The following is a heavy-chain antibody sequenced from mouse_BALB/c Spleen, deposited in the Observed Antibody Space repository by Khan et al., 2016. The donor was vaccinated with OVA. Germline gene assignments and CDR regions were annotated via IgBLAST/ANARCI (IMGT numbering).Heavy chain of an antibody. CDR1: GYTFPSNT. J-gene: IGHJ4*01. Sequence: QVRLQQSGAELARPGASVKMSCKASGYTFPSNTMHWVKQGPGQGLEWIGYINPRSDYTIYNQKFKDKATLTADISSTTAYMQLSSLTSDDSAVYYCARRTTGYAMDYWGQGTSVTVSS. V-gene: IGHV1-4*01. CDR2: INPRSDYT. CDR3: ARRTTGYAMDY. D-gene: IGHD2-14*01.